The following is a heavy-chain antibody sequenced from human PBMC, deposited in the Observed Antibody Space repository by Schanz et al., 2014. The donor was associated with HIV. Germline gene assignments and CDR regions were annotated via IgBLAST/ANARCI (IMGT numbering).Heavy chain of an antibody. CDR1: GITFSGFTFSNYG. J-gene: IGHJ4*02. D-gene: IGHD3-22*01. Sequence: QVQLVESGGGVVQPGGSLRLSCAVSGITFSGFTFSNYGMHWVRPTPGKGLEWVAVISYDGRNKYYADSVKGRFTISRDNSKNTLYLQMTTLRIDDTAVYYCAKPEYDSRGNSQSHFDYWGQGTLVTVSS. V-gene: IGHV3-30*18. CDR3: AKPEYDSRGNSQSHFDY. CDR2: ISYDGRNK.